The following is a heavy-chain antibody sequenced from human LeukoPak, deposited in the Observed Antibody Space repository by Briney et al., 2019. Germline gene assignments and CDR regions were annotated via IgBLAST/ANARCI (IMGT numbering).Heavy chain of an antibody. Sequence: PGGSLRLSCAASGFTFSSYAMSWVRQAPGKGLEWVSAISGSGGSTYYADSVKGRFTISRDNSKNTLYLQMNSLRAEDTAVYYCAKDPPPAGSGSYYFYYYYYMDVWGKGTTVTVSS. CDR2: ISGSGGST. CDR1: GFTFSSYA. V-gene: IGHV3-23*01. D-gene: IGHD1-26*01. J-gene: IGHJ6*03. CDR3: AKDPPPAGSGSYYFYYYYYMDV.